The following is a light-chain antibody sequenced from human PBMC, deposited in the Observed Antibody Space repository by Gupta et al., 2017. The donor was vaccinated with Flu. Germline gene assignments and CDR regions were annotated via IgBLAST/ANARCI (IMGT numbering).Light chain of an antibody. J-gene: IGLJ3*02. V-gene: IGLV3-1*01. Sequence: SYELTQPPSVSVSPGQTASITCSGDKLGDKYACWYQQKAGQSPVLVIYEDSKRPSGIPERISGSKSGNTATLTISGTQAMDEADYYCQAWDSSTAVVFGGGTKLTVL. CDR2: EDS. CDR1: KLGDKY. CDR3: QAWDSSTAVV.